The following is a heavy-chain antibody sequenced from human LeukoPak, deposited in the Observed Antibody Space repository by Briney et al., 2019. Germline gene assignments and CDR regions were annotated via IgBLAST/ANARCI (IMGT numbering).Heavy chain of an antibody. J-gene: IGHJ4*02. D-gene: IGHD1-26*01. CDR2: INHSGST. Sequence: SETLSLTCAVYGGSFSGYYWSWLRQPPGKGLEWIGEINHSGSTNYNPSLKSRVTISVDTSKNQFSLKLSSVTAADTAVYYCARAELQWDYFDYWGQGTLVTVSS. CDR1: GGSFSGYY. V-gene: IGHV4-34*01. CDR3: ARAELQWDYFDY.